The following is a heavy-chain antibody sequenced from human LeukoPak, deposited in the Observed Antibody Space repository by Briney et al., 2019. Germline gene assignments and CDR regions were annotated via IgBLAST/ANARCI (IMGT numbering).Heavy chain of an antibody. J-gene: IGHJ4*02. Sequence: SETLSLTCNVSGGSISSSSYYWGWIRQPPGKGLEGIGSIYYSGSTYYHPSLKSRVTISVDRSKNRFSLKLSSVTAADTAVYYCARTLYYDSSGYYDDYWGQGTLVTVSS. V-gene: IGHV4-39*07. CDR2: IYYSGST. CDR1: GGSISSSSYY. D-gene: IGHD3-22*01. CDR3: ARTLYYDSSGYYDDY.